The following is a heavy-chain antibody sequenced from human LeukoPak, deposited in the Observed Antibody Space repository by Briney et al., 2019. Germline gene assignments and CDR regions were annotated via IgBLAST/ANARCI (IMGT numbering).Heavy chain of an antibody. CDR1: GFTFDDYA. CDR2: ISGDGGST. V-gene: IGHV3-43*02. J-gene: IGHJ5*02. D-gene: IGHD6-19*01. CDR3: AKDSSGGIAVAGTSWFDP. Sequence: GGSLRLSCAASGFTFDDYAMHWVRQAPGKGLEWFSLISGDGGSTYYADSVKGRFTIYRDNSKNSLYLHMNSLRTEDTALYYCAKDSSGGIAVAGTSWFDPWGQGTLVTVSS.